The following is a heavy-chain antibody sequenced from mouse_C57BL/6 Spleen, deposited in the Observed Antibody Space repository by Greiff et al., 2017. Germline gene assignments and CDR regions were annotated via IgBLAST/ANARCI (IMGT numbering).Heavy chain of an antibody. D-gene: IGHD2-5*01. CDR2: ISNGGGST. Sequence: EVKLVESGGGLVQPGGSLKLSCAASGFTFSDYYMYWVRQTPEKRLEWVAYISNGGGSTYYPDTVKGRFTISRDNAKNTLYLQMSRLKSEDTAMYYCARHSNYGSFDYWGQGTTLTVSS. V-gene: IGHV5-12*01. J-gene: IGHJ2*01. CDR3: ARHSNYGSFDY. CDR1: GFTFSDYY.